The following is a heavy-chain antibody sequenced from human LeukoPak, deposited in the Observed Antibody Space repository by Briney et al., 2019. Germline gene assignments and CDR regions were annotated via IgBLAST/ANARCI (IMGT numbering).Heavy chain of an antibody. J-gene: IGHJ4*02. V-gene: IGHV4-59*01. D-gene: IGHD2-15*01. Sequence: SETLSLTCTVSGGSNSRYYWSWIRQPPGEGLEWIGYIYYSGNTNYNPSLKSRVTISVDTSDTAVYYCARHSNGGDCSGGSCYIFDYLGQGALVTVSS. CDR3: YIFDY. CDR2: IYYSGNT. CDR1: GGSNSRYY.